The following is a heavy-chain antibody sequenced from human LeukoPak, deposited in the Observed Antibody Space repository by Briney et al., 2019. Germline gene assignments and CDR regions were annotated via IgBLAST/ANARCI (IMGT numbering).Heavy chain of an antibody. J-gene: IGHJ4*02. CDR3: ARGQFYYGSGTFYPMDS. CDR1: RFTVSNNY. V-gene: IGHV3-66*01. D-gene: IGHD3-10*01. Sequence: GGSLRLSCAASRFTVSNNYIAWVRQAPGKGLEWVSVIYSGGSTYYADSVKGRFSLSRDNSKNTLYLQMNSLTDEDTAVYHCARGQFYYGSGTFYPMDSWGQGTLVTASS. CDR2: IYSGGST.